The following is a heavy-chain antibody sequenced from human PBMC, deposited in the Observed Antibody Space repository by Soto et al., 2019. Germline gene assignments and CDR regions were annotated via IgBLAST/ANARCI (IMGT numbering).Heavy chain of an antibody. D-gene: IGHD5-12*01. V-gene: IGHV3-23*01. CDR2: IGGSGNNA. CDR3: AKDQGRAYDSYYYYYYGMDV. CDR1: GFTFSSYA. Sequence: PGGSLRLSCAASGFTFSSYAMNWVRQAPGKGLEWVSTIGGSGNNAYYADSVKGRFTISRDNSKNTLYLQMNSLRAEDTAVYYCAKDQGRAYDSYYYYYYGMDVWGQGTTVTVSS. J-gene: IGHJ6*02.